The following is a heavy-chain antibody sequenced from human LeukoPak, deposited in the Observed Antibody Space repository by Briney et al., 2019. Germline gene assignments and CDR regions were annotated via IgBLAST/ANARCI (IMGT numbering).Heavy chain of an antibody. CDR1: GGSISSYY. Sequence: SETLSLTCTVSGGSISSYYWSWIRQPPGKGLEWIGYIHYSGSTNYNPSLKSRVTISVDTSKNQFSLKLSSVTAADTAVYYCARVGRDGYNDYLDSWGQGTLVTVPS. J-gene: IGHJ4*02. D-gene: IGHD5-24*01. V-gene: IGHV4-59*01. CDR3: ARVGRDGYNDYLDS. CDR2: IHYSGST.